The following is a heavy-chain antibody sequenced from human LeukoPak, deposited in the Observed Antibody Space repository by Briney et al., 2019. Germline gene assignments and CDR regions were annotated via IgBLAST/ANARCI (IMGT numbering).Heavy chain of an antibody. D-gene: IGHD3-3*01. CDR2: IYYSGST. CDR3: ARGVRTDFWSGSNVVDY. Sequence: SETLSLTCTVSGGSISSYYWSWIRQPPGKGLEWIGYIYYSGSTNYNPSLKSRVTISVDTSKNQFSLKLYSVTAADTAVYYCARGVRTDFWSGSNVVDYWGQGTLVTVSS. J-gene: IGHJ4*02. CDR1: GGSISSYY. V-gene: IGHV4-59*12.